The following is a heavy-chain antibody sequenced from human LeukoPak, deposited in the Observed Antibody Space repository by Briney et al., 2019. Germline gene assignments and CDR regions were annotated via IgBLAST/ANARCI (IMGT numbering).Heavy chain of an antibody. CDR3: ARSLGATAFFDY. D-gene: IGHD1-26*01. CDR1: GGSFSGYY. CDR2: INHSGST. Sequence: ASETLSLTCAVYGGSFSGYYWSWIRQPPGNGLEWIGEINHSGSTNYNPSIKSRVTISVDTSKNQFSLKLSSVTAADTAVYYCARSLGATAFFDYWGQGTLVTVSS. V-gene: IGHV4-34*01. J-gene: IGHJ4*02.